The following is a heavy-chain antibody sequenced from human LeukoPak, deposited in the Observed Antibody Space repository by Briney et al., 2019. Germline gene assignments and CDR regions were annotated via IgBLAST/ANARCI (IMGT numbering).Heavy chain of an antibody. CDR2: ISGSGDTT. V-gene: IGHV3-23*01. Sequence: GGSLRLSCAASGFTFSSHAMNWVRQAPGKGLEWVSGISGSGDTTSYADSVKGRFTISRDNSKNTLYLQMNSLRAEDTALYYCAKENNWEIDYWGQGTLVTVSS. CDR1: GFTFSSHA. D-gene: IGHD1-1*01. J-gene: IGHJ4*02. CDR3: AKENNWEIDY.